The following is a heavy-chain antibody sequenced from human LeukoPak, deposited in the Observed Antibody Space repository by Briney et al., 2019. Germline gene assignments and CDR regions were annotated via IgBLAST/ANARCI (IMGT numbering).Heavy chain of an antibody. V-gene: IGHV3-7*01. J-gene: IGHJ6*02. CDR3: ARDRYSSSWYPHYYYYYGMDV. D-gene: IGHD6-13*01. CDR2: MKQGGSEK. Sequence: GGSLRLSCAASGFTFSSYWMGWVREAPGKGPEWVANMKQGGSEKYYGDSVKGRFTISRDNDKNSLYLQMNSLRAEDTAVYYCARDRYSSSWYPHYYYYYGMDVWGQGTTVTVSS. CDR1: GFTFSSYW.